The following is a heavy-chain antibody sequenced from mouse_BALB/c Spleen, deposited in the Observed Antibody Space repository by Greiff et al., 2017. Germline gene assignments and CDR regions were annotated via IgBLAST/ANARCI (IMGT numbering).Heavy chain of an antibody. Sequence: EVKLQESGPGLVKPSQSLSLTCTVTGYSITSDYAWNWIRQFPGNKLEWMGYISYSGSTSYNPSLKSRISITRDTSKNQFFLQLNSVTTEDTATYYCANGYDGGFAYWGQGTLVTVSA. CDR1: GYSITSDYA. J-gene: IGHJ3*01. CDR3: ANGYDGGFAY. CDR2: ISYSGST. D-gene: IGHD2-2*01. V-gene: IGHV3-2*02.